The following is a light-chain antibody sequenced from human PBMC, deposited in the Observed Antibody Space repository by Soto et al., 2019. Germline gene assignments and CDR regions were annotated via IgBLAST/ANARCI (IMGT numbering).Light chain of an antibody. Sequence: EIVMTQSPATLSVSPGERATLSCRASQSVSSNLAWYQQKPGQAPRLLIYGASTRATGIPARFSGSGSGTEFTLTISSLQSEDFAVYYCQQYSSWDTFGQGTKLEIK. J-gene: IGKJ2*01. CDR3: QQYSSWDT. CDR2: GAS. V-gene: IGKV3-15*01. CDR1: QSVSSN.